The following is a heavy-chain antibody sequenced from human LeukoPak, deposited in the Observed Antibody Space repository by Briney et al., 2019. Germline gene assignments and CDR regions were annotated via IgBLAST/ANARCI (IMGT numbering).Heavy chain of an antibody. CDR2: IWYDGSNK. D-gene: IGHD3-22*01. J-gene: IGHJ4*02. CDR3: ASAQGRSSGYFAFDY. V-gene: IGHV3-33*01. CDR1: GFTFSSYG. Sequence: PGGSLRLSCAASGFTFSSYGVHWVRQAPGKGLEWVAVIWYDGSNKYYADSVKGRFTISRDNSKNTLFLQMNSLRAEDTAVYYCASAQGRSSGYFAFDYWGQGTLVTVSS.